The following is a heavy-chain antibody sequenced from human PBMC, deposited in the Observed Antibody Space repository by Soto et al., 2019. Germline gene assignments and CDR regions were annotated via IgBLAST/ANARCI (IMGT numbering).Heavy chain of an antibody. Sequence: PGGSLRLSCVASGFTFSSYAMSWVRQAPGKGLEWVSAISGSGGSTYYADSVKGRFTISRDNSKNTLYLQMNSLRSEDTAVYYYNRDVYSGYDYGDYWGQGTLVTVSS. V-gene: IGHV3-23*01. CDR2: ISGSGGST. D-gene: IGHD5-12*01. J-gene: IGHJ4*02. CDR1: GFTFSSYA. CDR3: NRDVYSGYDYGDY.